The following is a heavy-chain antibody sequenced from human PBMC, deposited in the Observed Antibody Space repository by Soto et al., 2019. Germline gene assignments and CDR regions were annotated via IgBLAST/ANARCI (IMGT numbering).Heavy chain of an antibody. D-gene: IGHD2-21*02. Sequence: QVQLVQSGAEVKKPGSSVKVSCKASGGTFSSYAISWVRQAPGQGLEWMGGIIPIFGTANYAQKFQGRVTITADESTSTAYMELSSLRSEDTAVYYCAREGGGDWLKSMGAFDIWGQGTIVTVSS. CDR3: AREGGGDWLKSMGAFDI. CDR1: GGTFSSYA. CDR2: IIPIFGTA. J-gene: IGHJ3*02. V-gene: IGHV1-69*01.